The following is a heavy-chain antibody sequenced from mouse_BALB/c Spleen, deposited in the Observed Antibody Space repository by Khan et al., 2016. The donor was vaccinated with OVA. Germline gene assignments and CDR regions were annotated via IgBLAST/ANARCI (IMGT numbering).Heavy chain of an antibody. Sequence: EVQLQQSGPELMKHGASVKISCKASGYSFTSYYIHWMMQSHGKSLEWIGYIDPFSGGTTYNQNFKGQATLTVDKSSSTAYILLSNLTSEDSAVYYGARHGFVAWFTYWGQGTLVTVSA. J-gene: IGHJ3*01. CDR1: GYSFTSYY. CDR3: ARHGFVAWFTY. D-gene: IGHD2-2*01. CDR2: IDPFSGGT. V-gene: IGHV1S135*01.